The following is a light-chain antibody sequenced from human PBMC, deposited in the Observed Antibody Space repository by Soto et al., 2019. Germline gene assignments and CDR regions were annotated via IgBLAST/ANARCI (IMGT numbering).Light chain of an antibody. V-gene: IGLV3-21*02. CDR3: QVWDSGSDHPLV. J-gene: IGLJ3*02. CDR1: NIGSKS. CDR2: EDS. Sequence: SYELTQPPSVSVAPGQTARITCGRNNIGSKSVHWYQQKPGQAPVLVVHEDSVRPSGIPERFSGSNSVNTATLTINRVEAGDEADYYCQVWDSGSDHPLVFGGGTQLTVL.